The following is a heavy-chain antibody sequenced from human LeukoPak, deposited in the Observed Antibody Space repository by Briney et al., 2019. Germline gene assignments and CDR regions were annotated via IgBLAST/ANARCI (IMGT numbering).Heavy chain of an antibody. Sequence: KASQTLSLTCTVSGGSISSGSYYWSWIRQPAGKGLEWIGRIYTSGSTNYNPSLKSRVTISVDTSKNQFSLKLSSVTAADTAVYYCAKYCSGGSCYGEAFDIWGQGTMVTVSS. CDR3: AKYCSGGSCYGEAFDI. CDR1: GGSISSGSYY. J-gene: IGHJ3*02. CDR2: IYTSGST. V-gene: IGHV4-61*02. D-gene: IGHD2-15*01.